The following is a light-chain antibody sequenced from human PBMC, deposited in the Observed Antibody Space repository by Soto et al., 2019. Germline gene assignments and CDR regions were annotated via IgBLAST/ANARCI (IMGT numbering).Light chain of an antibody. CDR3: QQRSNWPPIT. J-gene: IGKJ5*01. CDR2: DAS. V-gene: IGKV3-11*01. CDR1: QSVSSY. Sequence: CFCPAXRVTPSGRASQSVSSYLAWYQQKPGQAPRLLIYDASNRATGIPARFSGSGSGTDFTLTISSLEPEDFAVYYCQQRSNWPPITFGQGTRLEIK.